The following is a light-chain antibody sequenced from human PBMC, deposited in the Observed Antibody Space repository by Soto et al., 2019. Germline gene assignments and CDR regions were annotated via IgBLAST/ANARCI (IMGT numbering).Light chain of an antibody. CDR2: GAF. CDR1: QSVNSRY. V-gene: IGKV3-20*01. Sequence: EIVLTHSPGTLSLSPGERATLSCRASQSVNSRYLAWYQQKPRQARRLLIYGAFSRDSGIPDRISGTGSGTDFTLTNSRVEPEDFAVYDCQQYGSSPYTFGLGTKLEIK. CDR3: QQYGSSPYT. J-gene: IGKJ2*01.